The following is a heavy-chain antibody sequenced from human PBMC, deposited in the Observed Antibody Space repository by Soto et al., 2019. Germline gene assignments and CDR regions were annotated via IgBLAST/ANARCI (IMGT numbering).Heavy chain of an antibody. Sequence: PSETLSLTCAVSGDSISSSYWWSWVRQPPGKGLEWIVEIYHSETTNYNPSLKSRVTLSMDKSKNQFSLMLTSVTAADTAVYFCARYDFGIFDYWGHGIFVTVSS. CDR3: ARYDFGIFDY. D-gene: IGHD4-17*01. V-gene: IGHV4-4*02. CDR1: GDSISSSYW. J-gene: IGHJ4*01. CDR2: IYHSETT.